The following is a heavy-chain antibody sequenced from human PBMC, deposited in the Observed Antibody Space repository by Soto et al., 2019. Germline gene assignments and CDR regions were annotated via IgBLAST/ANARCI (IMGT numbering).Heavy chain of an antibody. V-gene: IGHV1-18*01. Sequence: QVQLVQSGAEVKNPGASVKVSCQASNYLFGAFGISWVRQAPGQGLEWMGWITPYHGNTHYAEKFQDRVTMNADKSATTAYMEVRRLTSGYTAVYFCARISARRNDFDVWGQGTVVTVSS. CDR3: ARISARRNDFDV. J-gene: IGHJ3*01. CDR2: ITPYHGNT. CDR1: NYLFGAFG.